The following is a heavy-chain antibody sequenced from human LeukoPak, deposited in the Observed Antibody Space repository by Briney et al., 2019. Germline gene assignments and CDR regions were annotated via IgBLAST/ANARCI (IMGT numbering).Heavy chain of an antibody. CDR3: AKGSYYDSSGSFHFDY. V-gene: IGHV3-23*01. D-gene: IGHD3-22*01. Sequence: GRSLRLSCAASGFTFSSYGMHWVRQAPGKGLEWVSGISGSGDNTYYADSVKGRFTISRDNSKNTLYVQVNSLGTGDTAAYYCAKGSYYDSSGSFHFDYWGQGTLVTVSS. J-gene: IGHJ4*02. CDR2: ISGSGDNT. CDR1: GFTFSSYG.